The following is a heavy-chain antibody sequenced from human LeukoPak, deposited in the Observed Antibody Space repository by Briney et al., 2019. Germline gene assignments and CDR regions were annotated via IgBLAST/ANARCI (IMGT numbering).Heavy chain of an antibody. Sequence: PGGSLRLSCAASGFSFSTYGMHWVRQAPGKGLEWAALISYDGGTKYYADSVKGRFTISRDNSKNTLYLQMNSLRAEDTAVYYCAPGYYYFDYWGQGTLVTVSS. CDR2: ISYDGGTK. CDR3: APGYYYFDY. V-gene: IGHV3-30*03. J-gene: IGHJ4*02. CDR1: GFSFSTYG. D-gene: IGHD5-18*01.